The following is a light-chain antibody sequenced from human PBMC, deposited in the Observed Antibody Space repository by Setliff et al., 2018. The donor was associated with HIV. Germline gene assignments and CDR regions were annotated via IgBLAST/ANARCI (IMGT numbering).Light chain of an antibody. CDR2: EVS. J-gene: IGLJ1*01. V-gene: IGLV2-14*01. Sequence: QSALTQPASVSGSPGQSITISCTGTSSDVGGYNFVSWYQQHPGKAPKLMIYEVSNRPSGVSNRFSGSKSGNTASLTISGLQAEDEADYYCCSSAGTYTSFFVFGTGTKVTVL. CDR1: SSDVGGYNF. CDR3: CSSAGTYTSFFV.